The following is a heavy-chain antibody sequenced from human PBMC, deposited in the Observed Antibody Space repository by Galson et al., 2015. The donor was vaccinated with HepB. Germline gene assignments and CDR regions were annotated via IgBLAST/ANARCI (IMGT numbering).Heavy chain of an antibody. D-gene: IGHD1-20*01. V-gene: IGHV5-51*01. CDR3: ARRGYNWNDDDYYGMDV. CDR1: GYSFTSYW. CDR2: IYPGDSDT. J-gene: IGHJ6*02. Sequence: QSGAEVKKPGESLKISCKGSGYSFTSYWIGWVRQMPGKGLEWMGIIYPGDSDTRYSPSFQGQVTISADKSISTAYLQWSSLKASDTAMYYCARRGYNWNDDDYYGMDVWGQGTTVTVSS.